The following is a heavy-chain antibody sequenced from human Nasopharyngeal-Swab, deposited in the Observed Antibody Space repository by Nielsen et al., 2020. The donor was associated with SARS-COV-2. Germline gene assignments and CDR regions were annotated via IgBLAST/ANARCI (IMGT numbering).Heavy chain of an antibody. CDR1: GGTFSSYA. V-gene: IGHV1-69*10. CDR2: IIPILGIA. Sequence: SVKVSCKASGGTFSSYAISWVRQAPGQGLEWIGGIIPILGIANYAQKFQGRVTITADKSTSTAYMELSSLRSEDTAVYYCARASPLYYDSSGFFDYWGQGTLVTVSS. J-gene: IGHJ4*02. CDR3: ARASPLYYDSSGFFDY. D-gene: IGHD3-22*01.